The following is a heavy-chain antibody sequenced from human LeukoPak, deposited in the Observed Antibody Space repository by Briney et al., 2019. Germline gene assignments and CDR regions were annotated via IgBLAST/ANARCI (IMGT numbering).Heavy chain of an antibody. CDR1: GFTFSSYA. CDR2: ISGSSGST. Sequence: GGSLRLSCAASGFTFSSYAMSWVRQAPGKGLEWVSAISGSSGSTYYADSVKGRFTISRDNSKNTLYLQMNSLRAEDTAVYYCAKDYYDSSGIFDYWGQGTLVTVSS. J-gene: IGHJ4*02. V-gene: IGHV3-23*01. D-gene: IGHD3-22*01. CDR3: AKDYYDSSGIFDY.